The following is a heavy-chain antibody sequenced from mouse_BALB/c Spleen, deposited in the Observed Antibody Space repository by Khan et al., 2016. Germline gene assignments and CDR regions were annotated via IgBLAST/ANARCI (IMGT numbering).Heavy chain of an antibody. CDR2: INTHSGVP. Sequence: QIQLVQSGPELKKPGETVRISCKASGYTFTNAGMQWVQKMPGKGLKWIGWINTHSGVPKYAEDFKGRFAFSLETSASTVYLQITNLKNEDTATYFCARRGAAYYSHDCGSMDYWGQGTSVTVSS. V-gene: IGHV9-4*02. J-gene: IGHJ4*01. CDR3: ARRGAAYYSHDCGSMDY. D-gene: IGHD2-14*01. CDR1: GYTFTNAG.